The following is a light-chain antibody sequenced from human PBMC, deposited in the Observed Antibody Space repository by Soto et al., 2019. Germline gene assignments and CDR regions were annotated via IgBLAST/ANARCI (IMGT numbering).Light chain of an antibody. CDR3: CSYAGSYTLV. V-gene: IGLV2-11*01. Sequence: QSALTQPRSVSGSPGQSVAISCTGTSSDVGGDNFVSWYQQHPGKAPKLMIYDVTKRPSGVPDRFSGSKSGNTASLTISGLQAEDEADYYCCSYAGSYTLVFGGGTKLTVL. CDR2: DVT. J-gene: IGLJ2*01. CDR1: SSDVGGDNF.